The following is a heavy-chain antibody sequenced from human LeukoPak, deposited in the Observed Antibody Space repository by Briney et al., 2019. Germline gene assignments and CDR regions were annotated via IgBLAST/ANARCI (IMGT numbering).Heavy chain of an antibody. V-gene: IGHV1-2*02. J-gene: IGHJ4*02. Sequence: GASVKVSCRSSGYTFTGYYMHWVPQAPGQGLEWMGWINPNSGGTNYAQKFQGRVTMTRDTSISTAYMELSRLRSDDTAVYYCAREPPYCSSTSCYRGGFDYWGQGTLVTVS. CDR2: INPNSGGT. CDR3: AREPPYCSSTSCYRGGFDY. D-gene: IGHD2-2*02. CDR1: GYTFTGYY.